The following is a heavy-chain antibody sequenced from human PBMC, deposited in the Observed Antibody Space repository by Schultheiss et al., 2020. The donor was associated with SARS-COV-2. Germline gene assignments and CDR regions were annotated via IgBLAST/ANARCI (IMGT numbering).Heavy chain of an antibody. J-gene: IGHJ4*02. CDR2: IYYSGST. Sequence: SETLSLTCTVSGGSISSYYWSWIRQPPGKGLEWIGYIYYSGSTNYNPSLKSRVTISVDTSKNQFSLKLSSVTAADTAVYYCARGSGSYWYWGQGTLVTVSS. CDR3: ARGSGSYWY. D-gene: IGHD1-26*01. V-gene: IGHV4-59*01. CDR1: GGSISSYY.